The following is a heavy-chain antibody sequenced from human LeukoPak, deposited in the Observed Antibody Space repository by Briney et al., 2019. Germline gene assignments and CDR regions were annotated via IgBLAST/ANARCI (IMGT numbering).Heavy chain of an antibody. J-gene: IGHJ4*02. CDR1: GGSISSYY. CDR2: IYYSGST. Sequence: SETLSLTCTVSGGSISSYYWSWIRQPPGKGLEWIGSIYYSGSTYYNPSLKSRVTISVDTSKNQFSLKLSSVTAADTAVYYCAITSIAAAGSADYWGQGTLVTVSS. V-gene: IGHV4-59*05. CDR3: AITSIAAAGSADY. D-gene: IGHD6-13*01.